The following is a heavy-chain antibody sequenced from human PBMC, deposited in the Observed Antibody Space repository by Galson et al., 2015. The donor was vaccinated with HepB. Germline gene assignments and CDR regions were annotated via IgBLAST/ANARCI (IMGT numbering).Heavy chain of an antibody. J-gene: IGHJ4*02. V-gene: IGHV3-23*03. CDR2: IYRDGSGP. D-gene: IGHD4-17*01. Sequence: LRLSCAASRFTFRNYVMSWVRQAPGKGLEWVSDIYRDGSGPHYADSVKGRFTISRDNSKSTLYLQMNSLRAEDTAIYYCAKDRDDSGDYFFDHWGQGTLVTVSS. CDR1: RFTFRNYV. CDR3: AKDRDDSGDYFFDH.